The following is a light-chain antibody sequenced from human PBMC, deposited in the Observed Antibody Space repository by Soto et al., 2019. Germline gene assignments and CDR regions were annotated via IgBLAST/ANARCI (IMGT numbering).Light chain of an antibody. CDR3: QQRSNWPPIT. V-gene: IGKV3-11*01. Sequence: EIVLTQTPGIVSLSPGERVILSCRASQTVDSRYLAWYQQKHGQAPRLLIYQTSIRAAGIPARFSASGTGTDFTLTISDVQPEDFAVYYCQQRSNWPPITFGQGTRLEIK. J-gene: IGKJ5*01. CDR2: QTS. CDR1: QTVDSRY.